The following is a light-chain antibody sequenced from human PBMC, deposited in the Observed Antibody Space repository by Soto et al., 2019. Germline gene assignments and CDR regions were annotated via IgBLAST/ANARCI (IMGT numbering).Light chain of an antibody. CDR3: CSYTSSTTPL. Sequence: QSALTQPASVSGSPGQSITIPCTGSSNDIGGYNYVSWYQQHPGRAPKLVIYKVSDRPSGVSTRFSASKSGNTASLTISGLQAEDEADYYCCSYTSSTTPLFGGGTKLTVL. CDR2: KVS. J-gene: IGLJ2*01. CDR1: SNDIGGYNY. V-gene: IGLV2-14*01.